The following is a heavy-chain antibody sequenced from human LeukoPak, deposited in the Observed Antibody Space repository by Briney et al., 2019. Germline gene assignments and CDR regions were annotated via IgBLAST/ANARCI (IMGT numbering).Heavy chain of an antibody. Sequence: SGPTLVNPTQTLTLTCTFSGFSLSTSGVGVGWIRQPPGKALEWLALIYWDDDKRCSPSLKSRLTTTKDTSKNQVVLTMTNMDPVDTATYYCAHRPYGDSSFDYWGQGTLVTVSS. CDR2: IYWDDDK. CDR3: AHRPYGDSSFDY. J-gene: IGHJ4*02. D-gene: IGHD4-17*01. V-gene: IGHV2-5*02. CDR1: GFSLSTSGVG.